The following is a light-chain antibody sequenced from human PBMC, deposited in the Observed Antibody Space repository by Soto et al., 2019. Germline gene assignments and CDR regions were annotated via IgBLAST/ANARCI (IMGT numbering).Light chain of an antibody. CDR2: AAS. J-gene: IGKJ4*01. CDR3: QQLNSYPLT. CDR1: QGISSY. V-gene: IGKV1-9*01. Sequence: DIQLTQPPSFLSPSVGDSGTITCXASQGISSYLAWYQQKPGKAPKLLIYAASTLQSGVPSRFSGSGSGTEFTLTISSLQPEDFATYYCQQLNSYPLTFGGGTKVDIK.